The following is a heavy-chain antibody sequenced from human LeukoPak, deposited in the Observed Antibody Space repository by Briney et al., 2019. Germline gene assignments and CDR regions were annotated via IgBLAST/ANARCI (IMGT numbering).Heavy chain of an antibody. J-gene: IGHJ1*01. CDR1: GGSISNW. V-gene: IGHV4-4*02. CDR2: IFQSGRT. CDR3: ARHMEMTGTRGLPD. D-gene: IGHD3-16*01. Sequence: PTETLSLTCAVSGGSISNWWSWVRQPPGKGLEWIGEIFQSGRTNYNPSLKSRVFISVDNSKNQFSLNLRSVTAADTAVYYCARHMEMTGTRGLPDWGQGTLVTVSS.